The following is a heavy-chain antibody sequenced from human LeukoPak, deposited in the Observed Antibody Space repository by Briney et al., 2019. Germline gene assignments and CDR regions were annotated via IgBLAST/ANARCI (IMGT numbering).Heavy chain of an antibody. CDR2: IYTSGST. Sequence: SETLSLTCTVSGGSISSYYWSWIRQPAGKELEWIGRIYTSGSTNYNPSLKSRVTMSVDTSKNQFSLKLSSVTAADTAVYYCARDGSYNDAFDIWGQGTMVTVSS. D-gene: IGHD1-1*01. CDR1: GGSISSYY. V-gene: IGHV4-4*07. J-gene: IGHJ3*02. CDR3: ARDGSYNDAFDI.